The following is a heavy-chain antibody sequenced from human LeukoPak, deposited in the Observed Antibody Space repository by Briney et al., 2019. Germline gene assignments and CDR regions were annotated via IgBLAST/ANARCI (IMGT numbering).Heavy chain of an antibody. CDR2: IYYSGNT. J-gene: IGHJ4*02. CDR1: GGSISNGGNY. CDR3: ARFSPRAMGNYLDF. D-gene: IGHD7-27*01. Sequence: SETLSLTCTVSGGSISNGGNYWTWIRQHPGEGLEWIGFIYYSGNTFYNPSLKSRVILSLDKSANQFSLNLSSVTAADTAVYYCARFSPRAMGNYLDFWGQGTLVTVSS. V-gene: IGHV4-31*09.